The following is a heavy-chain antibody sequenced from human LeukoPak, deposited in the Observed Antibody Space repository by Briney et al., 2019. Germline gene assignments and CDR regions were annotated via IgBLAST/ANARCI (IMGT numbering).Heavy chain of an antibody. V-gene: IGHV1-2*06. Sequence: ASVKVSCKASGYTFTGYYMHWVRQAPGQGREWMGRINPNSGGTKYAQKFQGRDTITRDTSISTAYMELSRLRSDDTAVYYCASLGRYCSGGSCYLYFDYWGQGTLVTVSS. CDR2: INPNSGGT. CDR1: GYTFTGYY. D-gene: IGHD2-15*01. J-gene: IGHJ4*02. CDR3: ASLGRYCSGGSCYLYFDY.